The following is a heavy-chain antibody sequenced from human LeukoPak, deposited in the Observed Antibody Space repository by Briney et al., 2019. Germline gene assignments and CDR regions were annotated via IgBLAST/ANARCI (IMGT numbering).Heavy chain of an antibody. CDR2: IYSGGST. J-gene: IGHJ4*02. V-gene: IGHV3-66*02. CDR1: GFTVSSNY. CDR3: ARGRYYGSGTLDY. D-gene: IGHD3-10*01. Sequence: GGSLRLSCAASGFTVSSNYMSWVRQAPGKGLEWVSVIYSGGSTYYADSVKGRFTISRDNSKNTLYLQMNSLRAEDTAVYYCARGRYYGSGTLDYWGQGTLVTVSS.